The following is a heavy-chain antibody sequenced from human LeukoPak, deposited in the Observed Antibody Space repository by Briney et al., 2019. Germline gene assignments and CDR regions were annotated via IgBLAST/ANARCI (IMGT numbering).Heavy chain of an antibody. V-gene: IGHV3-74*01. D-gene: IGHD6-6*01. Sequence: PGGSLRLSCAASGFTFSSYWMHWVRQAPGKGLVWVSRINSDGSSTSYADSVKGRFTISRDNAKNTLYLQMNSLRAEDTAVYYCARVISSDLNWFDPWGQGTLVTVSS. J-gene: IGHJ5*02. CDR2: INSDGSST. CDR3: ARVISSDLNWFDP. CDR1: GFTFSSYW.